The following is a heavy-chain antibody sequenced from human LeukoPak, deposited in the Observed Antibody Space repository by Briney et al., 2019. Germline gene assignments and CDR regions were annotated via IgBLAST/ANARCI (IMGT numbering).Heavy chain of an antibody. V-gene: IGHV1-69*04. J-gene: IGHJ4*02. D-gene: IGHD3-3*01. CDR3: ARGSGGGIGVVKKYYFDY. CDR1: GGTFSSYA. CDR2: IIPILGIA. Sequence: SVKVSCKASGGTFSSYAISWVRQAPGQGLEWMGRIIPILGIANYAQKFQGRVTITADKSTSTAYMELSSLRSEDTAVYYCARGSGGGIGVVKKYYFDYWGQGTLVTVSS.